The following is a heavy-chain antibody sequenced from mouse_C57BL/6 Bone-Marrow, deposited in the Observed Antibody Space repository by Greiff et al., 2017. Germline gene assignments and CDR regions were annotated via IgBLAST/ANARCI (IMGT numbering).Heavy chain of an antibody. CDR1: GYTFTDYY. Sequence: VKLMESGAELVRPGASVKLSCKASGYTFTDYYINWVKQRPGQGLEWIARIYPGSGNTYYHEKFKGKATLTAEKSSSTSYMQLSSLTSEDSAVXCGGRGDYYGLLDYWGQGTTLTVSS. CDR3: GRGDYYGLLDY. D-gene: IGHD1-2*01. J-gene: IGHJ2*01. CDR2: IYPGSGNT. V-gene: IGHV1-76*01.